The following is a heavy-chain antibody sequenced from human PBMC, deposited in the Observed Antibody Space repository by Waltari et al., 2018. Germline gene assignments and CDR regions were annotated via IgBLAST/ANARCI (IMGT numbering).Heavy chain of an antibody. CDR3: ATSYHL. Sequence: EMQLVESGGGLVQPGGSLRLSCEASGFPCSNYWMNWVRQAPGKGLEWVANIKQDGSETNYVDSVKGRFTISRDNAKNSLFLQMNSLSAGDTAVYFCATSYHLWGQGTLVTVSS. CDR1: GFPCSNYW. D-gene: IGHD3-3*02. CDR2: IKQDGSET. J-gene: IGHJ4*02. V-gene: IGHV3-7*01.